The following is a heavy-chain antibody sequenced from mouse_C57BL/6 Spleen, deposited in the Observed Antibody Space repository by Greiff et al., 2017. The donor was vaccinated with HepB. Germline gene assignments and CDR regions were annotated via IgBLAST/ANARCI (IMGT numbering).Heavy chain of an antibody. CDR3: SRSYGSSYYYAMDY. CDR1: GYAFTNYL. J-gene: IGHJ4*01. D-gene: IGHD1-1*01. V-gene: IGHV1-54*03. Sequence: VQLQESGAELVRPGTSVKVSCKASGYAFTNYLIEGVKQRPGQGLESIGVINPGSGGTNYNEKFKGKATLTADKSSRTAYMQLSSLTSDDSAVYFCSRSYGSSYYYAMDYWGQGTSVTVSS. CDR2: INPGSGGT.